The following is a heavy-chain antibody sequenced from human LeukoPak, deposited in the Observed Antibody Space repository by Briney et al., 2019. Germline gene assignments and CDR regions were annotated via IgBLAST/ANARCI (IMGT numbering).Heavy chain of an antibody. J-gene: IGHJ4*02. V-gene: IGHV1-2*02. D-gene: IGHD3-10*01. CDR1: GYTFIGHY. CDR2: FSPKTGGS. Sequence: ASVKVSCKTSGYTFIGHYMHWVRQAPGHGLEWMGWFSPKTGGSHFAQKFRGRVAMTTDTSISTAYLELSSLRSDDTAVYYCARGRLYGKGYYGSGSYYDYWGQGTLVTVSS. CDR3: ARGRLYGKGYYGSGSYYDY.